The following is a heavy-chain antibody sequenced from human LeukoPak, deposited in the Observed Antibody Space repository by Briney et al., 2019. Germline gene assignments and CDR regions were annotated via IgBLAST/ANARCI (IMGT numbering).Heavy chain of an antibody. CDR2: IRYDGSNK. Sequence: GGSLRLSCAASGFTFSSYGMHWVRQAPGKGLEWVAFIRYDGSNKYYADSVKGRFTISRDNSKNTLYLQMNSLRAEDTAVYYCAKTNSWRDAFDIWGQGTMVTVSS. J-gene: IGHJ3*02. V-gene: IGHV3-30*02. D-gene: IGHD1-1*01. CDR1: GFTFSSYG. CDR3: AKTNSWRDAFDI.